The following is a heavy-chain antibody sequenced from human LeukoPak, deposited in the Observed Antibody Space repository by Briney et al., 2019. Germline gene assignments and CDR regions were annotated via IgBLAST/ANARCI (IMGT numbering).Heavy chain of an antibody. Sequence: AGGSLRLSCAASGFTFSSYAMHWVRQAPGKGLEWVAVISYDGSNKYYADSVKGRFTISRDNSKNTLYLQMNSLRAEDTAVYYCARDRRVVVIRPYYYMDVWGKGTTVTVSS. CDR1: GFTFSSYA. CDR3: ARDRRVVVIRPYYYMDV. D-gene: IGHD3-22*01. V-gene: IGHV3-30*04. J-gene: IGHJ6*03. CDR2: ISYDGSNK.